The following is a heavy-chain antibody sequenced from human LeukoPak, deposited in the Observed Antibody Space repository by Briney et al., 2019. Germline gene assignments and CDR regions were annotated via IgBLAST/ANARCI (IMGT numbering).Heavy chain of an antibody. CDR1: GYTLTELS. CDR3: ATYQPSIVGAAPFDY. D-gene: IGHD1-26*01. J-gene: IGHJ4*02. V-gene: IGHV1-24*01. Sequence: PEASVKVSCKVSGYTLTELSMHWVRQAPGKGLEWMGGFDPEDGETIYAQKFQGRVTMTEDTSTDTAYMELSSLRSEDTAVYYCATYQPSIVGAAPFDYCGQGTLVTVSS. CDR2: FDPEDGET.